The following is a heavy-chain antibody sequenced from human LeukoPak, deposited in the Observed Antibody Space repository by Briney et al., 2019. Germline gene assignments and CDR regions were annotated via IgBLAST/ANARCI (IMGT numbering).Heavy chain of an antibody. CDR3: ARAYDILTGCSPFDY. D-gene: IGHD3-9*01. Sequence: SGPTLVNPTQTLALTCTFSGFSLSTSGVGVGWIRQPPGKALEWLALIYWDDDKRYSPSLKSRLTITKDTSKNQVVLTMTNMDPVDTATYYCARAYDILTGCSPFDYWGQGTLVTVSS. V-gene: IGHV2-5*02. CDR2: IYWDDDK. J-gene: IGHJ4*02. CDR1: GFSLSTSGVG.